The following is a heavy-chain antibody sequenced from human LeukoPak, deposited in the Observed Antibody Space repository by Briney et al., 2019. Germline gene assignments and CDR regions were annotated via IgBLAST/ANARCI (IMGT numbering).Heavy chain of an antibody. CDR3: AKDLFIYGGNSGLFDY. J-gene: IGHJ4*02. CDR2: IRYDGSNK. Sequence: GGSLRLSCAASGFTFSSYGMHWVRQAPGKGLEWVAFIRYDGSNKYYADSVKGRFTISRDNSKNTLYLQMNSLRAEDTAVYYCAKDLFIYGGNSGLFDYWGQGTLVTVSS. CDR1: GFTFSSYG. V-gene: IGHV3-30*02. D-gene: IGHD4-23*01.